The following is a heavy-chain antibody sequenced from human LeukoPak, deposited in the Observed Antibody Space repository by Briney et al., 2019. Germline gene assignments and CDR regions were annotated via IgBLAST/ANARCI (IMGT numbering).Heavy chain of an antibody. V-gene: IGHV4-38-2*01. CDR2: IYYSGST. CDR3: ARLVDVGNYYDSSGYLTPFDY. CDR1: GFTFSDYY. J-gene: IGHJ4*02. D-gene: IGHD3-22*01. Sequence: GSLRLSCAASGFTFSDYYMSWIRQAPGKGLEWVGIIYYSGSTHYNPSLKSRVTISVDTSKNQFSLKLNSVTAADTGLYYCARLVDVGNYYDSSGYLTPFDYWGQGTLVTVSS.